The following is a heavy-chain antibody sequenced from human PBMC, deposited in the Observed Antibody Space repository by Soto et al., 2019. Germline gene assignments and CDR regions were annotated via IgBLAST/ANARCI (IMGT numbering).Heavy chain of an antibody. Sequence: ASVKVSCKASGYTFTGYYMHWVRQAPGQGLEWMGWINPNSGGTNYAQKFQGWVTMTRDTSISTAYMELSRLRSDDTAVYYCARARNYYDSSGYYRRSAQLDYWGQGTLVTVSS. D-gene: IGHD3-22*01. V-gene: IGHV1-2*04. CDR2: INPNSGGT. CDR1: GYTFTGYY. CDR3: ARARNYYDSSGYYRRSAQLDY. J-gene: IGHJ4*02.